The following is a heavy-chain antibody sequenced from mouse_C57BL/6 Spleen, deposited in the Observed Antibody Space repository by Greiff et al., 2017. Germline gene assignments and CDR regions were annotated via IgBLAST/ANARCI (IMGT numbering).Heavy chain of an antibody. Sequence: VQLQQSGAELVKPGASVKISCKASGYAFSSYWMNWVKQRPGKGLEWIGQIYSGDGDTNYNGKFKGKATLTADKSSSTAYMQLSSLTSEDSAVYVCARSNWDRAPYYFDYWGQGTTLTVSS. V-gene: IGHV1-80*01. D-gene: IGHD4-1*01. CDR3: ARSNWDRAPYYFDY. CDR2: IYSGDGDT. J-gene: IGHJ2*01. CDR1: GYAFSSYW.